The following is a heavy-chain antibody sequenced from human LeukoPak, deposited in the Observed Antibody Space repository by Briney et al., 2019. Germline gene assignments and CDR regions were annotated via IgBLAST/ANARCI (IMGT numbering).Heavy chain of an antibody. Sequence: PGGSLRLSCAASGFTFSSYSMTWVRQAPGKGLEWVSYISSSGTTIYSADSVKGRFTISRDNPKNSLYLQMNSLRAEDTALYYCAREVYYGSGSPRLDYWGQGTLFTVSS. CDR2: ISSSGTTI. V-gene: IGHV3-48*01. CDR1: GFTFSSYS. D-gene: IGHD3-10*01. CDR3: AREVYYGSGSPRLDY. J-gene: IGHJ4*02.